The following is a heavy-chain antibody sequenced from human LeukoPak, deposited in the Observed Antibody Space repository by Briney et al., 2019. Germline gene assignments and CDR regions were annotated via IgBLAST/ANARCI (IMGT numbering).Heavy chain of an antibody. D-gene: IGHD6-13*01. V-gene: IGHV1-69*13. CDR3: AGTIAAAGTNYYYYMDV. CDR2: IIPIFGTA. Sequence: SVKVSCKASGGTFSSYAISWVRQAPGQGLEWMGGIIPIFGTANYAQKFQGRVTITADESTSTAYMELSSLRSEDTAVYYCAGTIAAAGTNYYYYMDVWGKGTTVTVSS. J-gene: IGHJ6*03. CDR1: GGTFSSYA.